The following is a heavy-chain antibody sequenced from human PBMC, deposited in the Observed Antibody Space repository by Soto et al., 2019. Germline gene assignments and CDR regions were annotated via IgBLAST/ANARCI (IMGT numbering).Heavy chain of an antibody. V-gene: IGHV4-31*03. J-gene: IGHJ4*02. CDR3: ARTTYSSSSGVDY. Sequence: TLSLTCTVSGGSISSGGYYWSWIRQHPGKGLEWIGYIYYSVSTYYNPSLKSRVTISVDTSKNQFSLKLSSVTAADTAVYYCARTTYSSSSGVDYWGQGTLVTGSS. CDR1: GGSISSGGYY. CDR2: IYYSVST. D-gene: IGHD6-6*01.